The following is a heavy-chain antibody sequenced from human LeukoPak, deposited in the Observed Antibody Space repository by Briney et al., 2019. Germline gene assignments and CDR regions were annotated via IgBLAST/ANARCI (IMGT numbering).Heavy chain of an antibody. V-gene: IGHV4-59*12. D-gene: IGHD3-10*02. CDR1: GGSISSYY. Sequence: SETLSLTCTVSGGSISSYYWSWIRQPPGKGLEWIGYIYYSGSTNYNASLKSRVTISVDTSKNQFSLKLSSVTAADTAVYYCAREGTTMIGLDYWGQGTMVTVSS. CDR2: IYYSGST. CDR3: AREGTTMIGLDY. J-gene: IGHJ4*02.